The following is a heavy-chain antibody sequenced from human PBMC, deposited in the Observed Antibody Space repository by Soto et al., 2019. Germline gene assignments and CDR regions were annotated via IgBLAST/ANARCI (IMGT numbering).Heavy chain of an antibody. CDR2: IIPIFGTA. Sequence: QVQLVQSGAEVKKPGSSVKVSCKASGGTFSSYAISWVRQAPGQGLEWMGGIIPIFGTANYAQKFQGRVTMSPDESTSTADMALSSMRSEDTAVYYCAREGAYSSSWYSYYFDYWGQGTLVTVSS. D-gene: IGHD6-13*01. V-gene: IGHV1-69*01. CDR1: GGTFSSYA. J-gene: IGHJ4*02. CDR3: AREGAYSSSWYSYYFDY.